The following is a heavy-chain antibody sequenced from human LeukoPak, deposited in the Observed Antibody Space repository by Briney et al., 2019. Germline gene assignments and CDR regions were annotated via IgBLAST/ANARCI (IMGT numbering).Heavy chain of an antibody. CDR1: GGSISSYY. V-gene: IGHV4-59*01. Sequence: SETLSLTCTVSGGSISSYYWSWIRQPPGKGLEWIGYIYYSGSTNYSPSRKSRLTISVDTSKNQFSLKLSSVTAADTAVYYCARTYGSSGLGYFDLWGRGTLVTVSS. J-gene: IGHJ2*01. CDR2: IYYSGST. D-gene: IGHD6-13*01. CDR3: ARTYGSSGLGYFDL.